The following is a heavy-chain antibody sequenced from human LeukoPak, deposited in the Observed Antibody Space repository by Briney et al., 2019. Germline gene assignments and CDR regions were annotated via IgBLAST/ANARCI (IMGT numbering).Heavy chain of an antibody. J-gene: IGHJ4*02. CDR1: GFTFSSYE. Sequence: GALRLSCAASGFTFSSYEMNWVRQAPGKGLEWVSFISSSSSYIYYADSVKGRFTISRDNAKNSLYLQMNSLRAEDTAVYYCARSPGRNYYDSSGFDYWGQGTLVTVSS. D-gene: IGHD3-22*01. V-gene: IGHV3-21*01. CDR3: ARSPGRNYYDSSGFDY. CDR2: ISSSSSYI.